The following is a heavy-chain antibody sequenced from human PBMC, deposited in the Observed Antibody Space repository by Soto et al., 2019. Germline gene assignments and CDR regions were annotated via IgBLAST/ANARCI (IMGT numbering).Heavy chain of an antibody. J-gene: IGHJ4*02. Sequence: QVQLVQSGAEVKKPGSSVKVSCKASGGTFSSYTISWVRQAPGQGLEWMGRIIPILGIANYAQKFQGRVTITADKSTSTAYMELSSLRSEDTAVYYCARAMTTVTTALVYWGQGTLVTVSS. D-gene: IGHD4-17*01. CDR1: GGTFSSYT. CDR2: IIPILGIA. V-gene: IGHV1-69*02. CDR3: ARAMTTVTTALVY.